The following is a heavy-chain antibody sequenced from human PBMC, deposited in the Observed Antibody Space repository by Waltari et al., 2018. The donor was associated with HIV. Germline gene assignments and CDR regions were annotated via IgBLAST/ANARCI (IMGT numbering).Heavy chain of an antibody. J-gene: IGHJ5*02. CDR3: ARSTSPSAGNWFDP. CDR1: GYTLTSNS. V-gene: IGHV1-3*01. CDR2: INPGNGRT. Sequence: QVQLVQSGAEVKKPGASVKVSCRASGYTLTSNSMHWVRQAPGQRLEWMGWINPGNGRTKYSQKFQGRVTISRDSSASTAYMELSSLTSEDTALYYCARSTSPSAGNWFDPWGQGTLVTVSS. D-gene: IGHD2-2*01.